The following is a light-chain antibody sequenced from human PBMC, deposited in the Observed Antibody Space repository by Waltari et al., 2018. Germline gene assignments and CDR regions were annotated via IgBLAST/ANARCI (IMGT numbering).Light chain of an antibody. CDR2: GAS. CDR3: QHYVRLPVT. V-gene: IGKV3-20*01. CDR1: QSVGRT. J-gene: IGKJ1*01. Sequence: SCRTSQSVGRTLAWYQQKPGQAPRLLICGASIRATGIPDRFSGSGSGTDFSLTISRLEPEDFAVYYCQHYVRLPVTFGQGTKVEIK.